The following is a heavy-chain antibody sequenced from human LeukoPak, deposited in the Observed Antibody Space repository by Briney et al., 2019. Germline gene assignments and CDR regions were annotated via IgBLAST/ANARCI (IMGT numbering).Heavy chain of an antibody. CDR1: GYSFTSYW. CDR3: ARRRYYDSSAKRWDAFDI. Sequence: GESLKISCKGSGYSFTSYWIGWVRQLPGKGLEWMGIIYPGDSDTRYSPSFQGQVTISADKPISTAYLQWSSLKASDTAMYYCARRRYYDSSAKRWDAFDIWGQGTMVTVSS. J-gene: IGHJ3*02. D-gene: IGHD3-22*01. CDR2: IYPGDSDT. V-gene: IGHV5-51*01.